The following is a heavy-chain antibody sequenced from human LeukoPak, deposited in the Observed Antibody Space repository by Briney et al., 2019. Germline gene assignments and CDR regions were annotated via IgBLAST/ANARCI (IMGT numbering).Heavy chain of an antibody. D-gene: IGHD4-11*01. V-gene: IGHV4-59*08. Sequence: PSETLSLTCTVSGDSISSYYWSWIRQSPGKGLEWIGHIYYSGGTRYNASLKSRLTISVDTSKKQFSLKVTSVTAADTAVYYCARHGAGTTGRLYYYNGMDVWGQGTTATVSS. CDR3: ARHGAGTTGRLYYYNGMDV. CDR1: GDSISSYY. CDR2: IYYSGGT. J-gene: IGHJ6*02.